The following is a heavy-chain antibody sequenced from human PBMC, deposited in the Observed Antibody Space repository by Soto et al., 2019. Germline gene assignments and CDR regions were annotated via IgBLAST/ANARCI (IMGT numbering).Heavy chain of an antibody. D-gene: IGHD2-2*01. Sequence: LRLSCAASGFTFSSYGMHWVRQAPGKGLEWVAVIRCDGSNIYYADSVKGRFTISRDNAKNTLYLQMNSLRAEDTAVYYCARQRDIVVVPAARAFDYWGQGTLVTVPQ. CDR2: IRCDGSNI. CDR1: GFTFSSYG. J-gene: IGHJ4*02. CDR3: ARQRDIVVVPAARAFDY. V-gene: IGHV3-33*01.